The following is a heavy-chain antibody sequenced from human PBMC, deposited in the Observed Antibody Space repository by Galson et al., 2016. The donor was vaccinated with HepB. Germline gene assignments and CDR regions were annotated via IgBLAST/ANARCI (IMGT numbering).Heavy chain of an antibody. J-gene: IGHJ1*01. CDR1: GFTFSSYA. CDR2: ISTSGGST. Sequence: SLRLSCAASGFTFSSYAMSWVRQAPGKGLEWVSAISTSGGSTYYADSVQGQFTISRDNSKNTLYLQVNSLRVEDTAVYYCAKVVGTATYGYLQYWGQGTLVSVSS. D-gene: IGHD1-26*01. V-gene: IGHV3-23*01. CDR3: AKVVGTATYGYLQY.